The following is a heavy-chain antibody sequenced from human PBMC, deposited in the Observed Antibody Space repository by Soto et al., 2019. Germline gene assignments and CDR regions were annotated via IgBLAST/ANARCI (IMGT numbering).Heavy chain of an antibody. J-gene: IGHJ4*02. CDR2: IYYSGST. CDR1: GGSISSYY. D-gene: IGHD3-22*01. V-gene: IGHV4-59*01. Sequence: SETLSLTCTVSGGSISSYYWSWIRQPPGKGLEWIGYIYYSGSTNYNPSLKSRVTISVDTSKNQFSLKLSSVTAADTAVYYCASGYDSSGYFDYWGQGTLVTVSS. CDR3: ASGYDSSGYFDY.